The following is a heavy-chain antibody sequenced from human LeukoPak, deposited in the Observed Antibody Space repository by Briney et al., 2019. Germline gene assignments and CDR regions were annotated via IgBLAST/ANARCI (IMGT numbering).Heavy chain of an antibody. J-gene: IGHJ6*02. D-gene: IGHD2-2*03. V-gene: IGHV3-30*02. Sequence: GGSLRLSCATSGFSFSTYGMHWVRQAPGKGLEWVAFIRYDGSNKYYADSVKGRFTISRDSSKKTQYLQMNSLRAEDTAVYYCAKDGFGMDVWGQRTTVTVSS. CDR2: IRYDGSNK. CDR1: GFSFSTYG. CDR3: AKDGFGMDV.